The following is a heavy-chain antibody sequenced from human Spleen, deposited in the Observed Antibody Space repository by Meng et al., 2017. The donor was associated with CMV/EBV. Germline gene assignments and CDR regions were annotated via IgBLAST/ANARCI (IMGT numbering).Heavy chain of an antibody. D-gene: IGHD3-3*01. V-gene: IGHV4-61*01. Sequence: GSLRLSCTVSGVSVSSGTYYWTWIRQPPGKGLKWIGYMYYSGSTNYDPSLKSRVTISVDTSKNQFSLKLSSVTAADTAVYHCARLGVRPYCFDYWGQGTLVTVSS. CDR1: GVSVSSGTYY. J-gene: IGHJ4*02. CDR3: ARLGVRPYCFDY. CDR2: MYYSGST.